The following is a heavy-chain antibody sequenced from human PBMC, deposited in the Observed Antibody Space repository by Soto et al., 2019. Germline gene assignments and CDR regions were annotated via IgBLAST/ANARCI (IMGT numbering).Heavy chain of an antibody. CDR2: ISSSGSDT. J-gene: IGHJ6*02. CDR3: ARDWGSGIPPPDV. D-gene: IGHD3-10*01. V-gene: IGHV3-21*01. CDR1: GFTFSSYS. Sequence: EVQLVESGGGLVKPGGSLRLSCAASGFTFSSYSMNWVRQAPGKGLEWVSSISSSGSDTNYADSVKGRFTISRDNGKNSIYLQMNCLRAEDMAVYYCARDWGSGIPPPDVWGQGTTVTVSS.